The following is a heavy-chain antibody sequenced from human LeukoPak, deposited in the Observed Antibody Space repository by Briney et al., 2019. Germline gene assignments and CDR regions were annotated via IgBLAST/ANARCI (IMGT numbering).Heavy chain of an antibody. D-gene: IGHD3-10*01. CDR3: ARVVAGSGSVYADY. Sequence: ASVKVSCKASGYTFTSYGISWVRQAPGQGLEWMGWISAYNGNTNYTQKLQGRVTMTTDTSTSTAYMELRSLRSDDTAVYYCARVVAGSGSVYADYWGQGTLVTVSS. CDR1: GYTFTSYG. V-gene: IGHV1-18*01. CDR2: ISAYNGNT. J-gene: IGHJ4*02.